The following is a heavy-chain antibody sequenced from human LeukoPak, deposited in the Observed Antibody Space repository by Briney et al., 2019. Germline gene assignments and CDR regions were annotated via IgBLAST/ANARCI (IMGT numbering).Heavy chain of an antibody. CDR2: MNPNSGNT. J-gene: IGHJ6*03. V-gene: IGHV1-8*01. D-gene: IGHD3-22*01. CDR3: ARSSGYYSSLFYVHV. Sequence: PEASVKVSCKASGYTFTSYDINWVRQATGQGLEWMGWMNPNSGNTGYAQKFQGRVTMTSDMSTSTVYMELSSLRSEDTAVYYCARSSGYYSSLFYVHVWGKGTTVTVSS. CDR1: GYTFTSYD.